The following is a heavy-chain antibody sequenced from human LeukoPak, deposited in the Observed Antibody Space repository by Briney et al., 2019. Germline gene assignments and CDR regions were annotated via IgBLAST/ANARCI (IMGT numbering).Heavy chain of an antibody. D-gene: IGHD3-22*01. CDR3: ARVPRCYYDSEDY. J-gene: IGHJ4*02. CDR2: INHSGST. V-gene: IGHV4-34*01. Sequence: PSETLSLTCAVYGGSFSGYYWSWIRQPPGKGLEWIGEINHSGSTNYNPSLKSQVTISVDTSKNQFSLKLSSVTAADTAVYYCARVPRCYYDSEDYWGQGTLVTVSS. CDR1: GGSFSGYY.